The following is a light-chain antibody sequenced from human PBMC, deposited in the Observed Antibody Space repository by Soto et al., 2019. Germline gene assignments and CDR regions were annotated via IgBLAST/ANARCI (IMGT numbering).Light chain of an antibody. V-gene: IGKV3-20*01. CDR3: QQYGGSPPYT. CDR1: QTISSSY. Sequence: VLTQSPGTLSLSPGERATISCRASQTISSSYLAWYQHKPGQAPRLLIYGASSRATGIPHRFSGCGSGTDFTLTISRLEPEDCGVYYCQQYGGSPPYTFGQGTRLEIK. CDR2: GAS. J-gene: IGKJ2*01.